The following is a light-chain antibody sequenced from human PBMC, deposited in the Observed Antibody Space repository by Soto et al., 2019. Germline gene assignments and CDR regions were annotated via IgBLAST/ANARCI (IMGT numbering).Light chain of an antibody. Sequence: AIQLIQSPSSLSASVGDRVTITCRASQGISSTLAWYQQTPGTPPKLLIYDASSLESGVPPRFSGSGFGTDFTLTISSLQPEDFATYFCQQFNNYPLTFGGGTEVQVK. CDR1: QGISST. CDR2: DAS. V-gene: IGKV1D-13*01. CDR3: QQFNNYPLT. J-gene: IGKJ4*01.